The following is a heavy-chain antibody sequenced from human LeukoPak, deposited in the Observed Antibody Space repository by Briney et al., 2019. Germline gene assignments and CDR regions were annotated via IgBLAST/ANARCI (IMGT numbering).Heavy chain of an antibody. J-gene: IGHJ4*02. V-gene: IGHV5-51*01. D-gene: IGHD6-13*01. Sequence: GESLKISCKGSGYSFTTYWIGWVRQMPGKGLEWMGILYPGDSDTRYSPSFQGQVTFSADKSISTAYLQWSSLKASDTAMYYCARYLTYSSSWSALDYWGQGTLVTVSS. CDR3: ARYLTYSSSWSALDY. CDR1: GYSFTTYW. CDR2: LYPGDSDT.